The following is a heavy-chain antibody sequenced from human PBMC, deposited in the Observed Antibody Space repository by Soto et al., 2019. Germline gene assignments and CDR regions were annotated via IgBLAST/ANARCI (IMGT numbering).Heavy chain of an antibody. CDR1: GFTFSSYA. V-gene: IGHV3-23*01. CDR3: AIDVLRAARLNYFDY. Sequence: GGSLRLSCAASGFTFSSYAMSWVRQAPGKGLEWVSAISGSGGSTYYADSVKGRFTISRDNSKNTLYLQMNSLRAEDTAVYYCAIDVLRAARLNYFDYWGQGTLVTVSS. CDR2: ISGSGGST. D-gene: IGHD6-6*01. J-gene: IGHJ4*02.